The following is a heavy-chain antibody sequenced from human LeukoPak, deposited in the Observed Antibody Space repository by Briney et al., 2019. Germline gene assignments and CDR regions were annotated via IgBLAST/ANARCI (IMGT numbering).Heavy chain of an antibody. J-gene: IGHJ4*02. V-gene: IGHV3-74*01. D-gene: IGHD1-14*01. Sequence: PGGSLRLSCAASGFTFNSHLMHWVRQAQGTGLVWVSSVKSDGTATNYADSVKGRFTISRDNAKNTLYLQMNSLRVEDTAVYYCVRKFATGDWGQGTLVTVSS. CDR1: GFTFNSHL. CDR3: VRKFATGD. CDR2: VKSDGTAT.